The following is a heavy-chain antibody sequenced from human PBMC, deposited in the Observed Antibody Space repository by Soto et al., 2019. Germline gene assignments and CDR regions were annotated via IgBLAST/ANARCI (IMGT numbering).Heavy chain of an antibody. CDR2: ISYDGGKT. D-gene: IGHD4-4*01. CDR3: ARDRDSSYFPPPYYFDS. Sequence: PGGSLRLSCAAPAFTFRSYTMHWARQAPGKGLEWVATISYDGGKTYYADSVRGRFTISRDNSKSTLFLQMDSLRPEDTAVYSCARDRDSSYFPPPYYFDSWGQGTLVTVS. V-gene: IGHV3-30*04. CDR1: AFTFRSYT. J-gene: IGHJ4*02.